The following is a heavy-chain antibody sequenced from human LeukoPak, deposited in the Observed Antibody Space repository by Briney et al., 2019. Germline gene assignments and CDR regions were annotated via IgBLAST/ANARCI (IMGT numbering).Heavy chain of an antibody. V-gene: IGHV5-51*01. CDR3: ARPITENDYYDSSGPFDP. CDR1: GYSFTGYW. J-gene: IGHJ5*02. CDR2: IYPGDSDT. Sequence: GESLNISCQGSGYSFTGYWIGGVRQMPGKGLEWMGIIYPGDSDTRYSPSFQGQVTISADKSISTAYLQWSSLKASDTAMYYCARPITENDYYDSSGPFDPWGQGTLVTVSS. D-gene: IGHD3-22*01.